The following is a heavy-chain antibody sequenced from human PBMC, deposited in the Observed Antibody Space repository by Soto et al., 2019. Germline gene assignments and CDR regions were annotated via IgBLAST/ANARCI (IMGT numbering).Heavy chain of an antibody. CDR2: ISSSSSYI. Sequence: GGSLRLSCAASGFTFSSYSMNWVRQAPGKGLEWVSSISSSSSYIYYADSVKGRFTISRDNAKNSLYLQMNSLRAEDTAVYYCARALGAAVPGGMDVWGQGTTVTVSS. CDR1: GFTFSSYS. CDR3: ARALGAAVPGGMDV. V-gene: IGHV3-21*01. J-gene: IGHJ6*02. D-gene: IGHD6-19*01.